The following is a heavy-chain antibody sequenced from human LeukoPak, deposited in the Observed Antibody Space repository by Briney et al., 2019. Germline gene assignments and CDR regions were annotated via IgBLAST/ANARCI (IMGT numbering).Heavy chain of an antibody. CDR3: ARVLRSHGDLFDY. J-gene: IGHJ4*02. V-gene: IGHV3-74*01. CDR1: GFTFSSYW. CDR2: INTDGSST. D-gene: IGHD4-17*01. Sequence: GGSLRLSCAASGFTFSSYWMHWVRQAPVKGLVWVSRINTDGSSTSYADSVKGRFTISRDNAKNTLYLQMNSLRAEDTAVHYCARVLRSHGDLFDYWGQGTLVTVSS.